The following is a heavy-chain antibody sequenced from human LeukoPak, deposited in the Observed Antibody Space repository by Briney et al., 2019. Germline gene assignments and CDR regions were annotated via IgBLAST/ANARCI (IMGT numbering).Heavy chain of an antibody. V-gene: IGHV3-11*01. CDR2: ISSSGSTI. CDR3: ARNQGYCSGGSCYSYYYYGMDV. Sequence: GGSLRLSCAASGFTFSDYYMSWIRQAPGKGLEWVSYISSSGSTIYYADSVKGRFTISRDNAENSLYLQMNSLRAEDTAVYYCARNQGYCSGGSCYSYYYYGMDVWGQGTTVTVSS. D-gene: IGHD2-15*01. CDR1: GFTFSDYY. J-gene: IGHJ6*02.